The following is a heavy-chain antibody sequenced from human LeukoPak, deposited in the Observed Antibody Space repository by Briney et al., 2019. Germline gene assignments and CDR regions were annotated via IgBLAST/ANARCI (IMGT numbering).Heavy chain of an antibody. CDR2: ISYDGSNK. CDR1: GFTFSSYG. V-gene: IGHV3-30*18. J-gene: IGHJ3*02. D-gene: IGHD6-19*01. CDR3: ANAGAVAGVYAAFDI. Sequence: PGRSLRLSCAASGFTFSSYGMHWVRQAPGKGLEWVAVISYDGSNKYYADSVKGRFTISRDNSKNTLYLQMNSLRAEDTAVYYCANAGAVAGVYAAFDIWGQGTMVTVSS.